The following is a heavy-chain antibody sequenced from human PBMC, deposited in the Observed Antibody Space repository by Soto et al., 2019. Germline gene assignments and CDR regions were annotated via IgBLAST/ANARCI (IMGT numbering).Heavy chain of an antibody. CDR2: ISWNSGSI. CDR1: GFTFDDYA. J-gene: IGHJ4*02. V-gene: IGHV3-9*01. CDR3: AKGHQSSWGGPHLEWLFNVGSYFDY. D-gene: IGHD3-3*01. Sequence: GRSLRLSCAASGFTFDDYAMHWVRQAPGKGLEWVSGISWNSGSIGYADSVKGRFTISRDNAKNSLYLQMNSLRAEDTALYYCAKGHQSSWGGPHLEWLFNVGSYFDYWGQGTLVTVSS.